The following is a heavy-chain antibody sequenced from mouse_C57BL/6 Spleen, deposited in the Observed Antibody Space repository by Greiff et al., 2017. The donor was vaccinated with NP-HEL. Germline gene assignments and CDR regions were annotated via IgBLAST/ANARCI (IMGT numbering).Heavy chain of an antibody. Sequence: QVQLQQSGAELVRPGASVKLSCKASGYTFTDYYINWVKQRPGQGLEWIARIYPGSGNTYYNEKFKGKATLTAEKSSSTAYMQLSSLTSEDSAVYFCARYYYYGSSYDYYAMDYWGQGTSVTVSS. CDR1: GYTFTDYY. CDR3: ARYYYYGSSYDYYAMDY. D-gene: IGHD1-1*01. V-gene: IGHV1-76*01. J-gene: IGHJ4*01. CDR2: IYPGSGNT.